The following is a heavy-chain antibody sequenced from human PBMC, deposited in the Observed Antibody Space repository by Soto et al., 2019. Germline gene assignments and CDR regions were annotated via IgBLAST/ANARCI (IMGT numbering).Heavy chain of an antibody. D-gene: IGHD3-10*01. J-gene: IGHJ4*02. CDR2: IYYSGST. CDR3: ATQRITMVRGAPFDY. V-gene: IGHV4-59*08. Sequence: ASETLSLTCTVSGGSISSDYWSWIRRPPGKGLEWIGYIYYSGSTNYNPSLKSRVTISVDTSKNQFSLKLSSVTAADTAVYHCATQRITMVRGAPFDYWGQGTLVTVSS. CDR1: GGSISSDY.